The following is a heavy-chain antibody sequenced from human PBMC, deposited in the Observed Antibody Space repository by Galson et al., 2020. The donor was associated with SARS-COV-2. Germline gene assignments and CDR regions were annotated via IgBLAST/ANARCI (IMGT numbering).Heavy chain of an antibody. J-gene: IGHJ4*02. D-gene: IGHD3-22*01. CDR1: GFTVSSNY. Sequence: TGGSLRLSCAASGFTVSSNYMSWVRQAPGKGLEWVSVIYSGGSTYYADSVKGRFTISRDNSKNTLYLQMSYLRAEDTAVYYCARGYYDSQRGGQGTLVTVSS. CDR3: ARGYYDSQR. V-gene: IGHV3-66*01. CDR2: IYSGGST.